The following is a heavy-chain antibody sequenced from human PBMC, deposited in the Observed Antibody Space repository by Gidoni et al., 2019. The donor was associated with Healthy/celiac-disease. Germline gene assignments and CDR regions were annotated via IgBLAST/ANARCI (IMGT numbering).Heavy chain of an antibody. J-gene: IGHJ4*02. CDR1: GVRVRGYA. CDR3: AKEAGGDYVEAPLDY. V-gene: IGHV3-23*01. Sequence: EGRRLESGGGWVRAGGSLHLYCAGSGVRVRGYAMSWVRQAPGKGLQWVSAISGSGGSTSYADSVKGRFTISRDNSKNTLYLQMNSLRAEDTAVYYCAKEAGGDYVEAPLDYWGQGTLVTVSS. D-gene: IGHD4-17*01. CDR2: ISGSGGST.